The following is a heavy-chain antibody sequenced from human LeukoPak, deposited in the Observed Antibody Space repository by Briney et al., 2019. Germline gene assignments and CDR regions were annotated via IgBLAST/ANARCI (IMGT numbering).Heavy chain of an antibody. CDR3: AKGNYDILTGYYNLRGYFDY. V-gene: IGHV3-30*02. Sequence: GGSLRLSCAASGFTFSNYLMHWVRQTPGKGLEWVALTWHDGANKFYADSVKGRFTISRDNSKNTLYLQMNGLRSEDTAVYYCAKGNYDILTGYYNLRGYFDYWGQGPLVTVSS. J-gene: IGHJ4*02. CDR2: TWHDGANK. CDR1: GFTFSNYL. D-gene: IGHD3-9*01.